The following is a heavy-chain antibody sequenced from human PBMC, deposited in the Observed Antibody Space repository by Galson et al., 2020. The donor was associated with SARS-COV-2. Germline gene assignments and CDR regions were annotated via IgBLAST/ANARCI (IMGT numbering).Heavy chain of an antibody. CDR2: IAPSDSYT. J-gene: IGHJ3*02. V-gene: IGHV5-10-1*01. CDR1: GYSFTSYW. D-gene: IGHD3-22*01. Sequence: KVSCKGSGYSFTSYWISWVRQMPGKGLEWMGRIAPSDSYTNYSPSFQGHVTISADKSISTAYLQWSSLKASDTAMYYCARVGYYDSSGYYLYDAFDIWGQGTMVTVSS. CDR3: ARVGYYDSSGYYLYDAFDI.